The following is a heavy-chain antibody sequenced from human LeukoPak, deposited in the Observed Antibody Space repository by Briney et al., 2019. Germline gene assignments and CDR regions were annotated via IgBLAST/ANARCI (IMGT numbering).Heavy chain of an antibody. J-gene: IGHJ4*02. CDR3: ARVYIVGASFDY. V-gene: IGHV4-34*01. CDR2: INHSGST. D-gene: IGHD1-26*01. CDR1: GGSFSGYY. Sequence: SETLSLTCAVYGGSFSGYYWSWIRQPPGKGLEWIGEINHSGSTNYNPSLKSRVTISVDTSKNLFSLKLSSVTAADTAVYYCARVYIVGASFDYWGQGTLVTVSS.